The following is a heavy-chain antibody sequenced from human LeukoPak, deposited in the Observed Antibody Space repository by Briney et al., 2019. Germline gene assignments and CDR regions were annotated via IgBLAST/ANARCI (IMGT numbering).Heavy chain of an antibody. Sequence: GGSLRLSCAASGFIFGTYAMHWVRQAPGKGLEWVALMSDDESNEYYADSVKGRFTISRDNSKNTLYLQMNSLRAEDTAVYYCATDPYGDYAYFQHWGQGILVTVSS. CDR3: ATDPYGDYAYFQH. CDR1: GFIFGTYA. V-gene: IGHV3-30-3*01. D-gene: IGHD4-17*01. CDR2: MSDDESNE. J-gene: IGHJ1*01.